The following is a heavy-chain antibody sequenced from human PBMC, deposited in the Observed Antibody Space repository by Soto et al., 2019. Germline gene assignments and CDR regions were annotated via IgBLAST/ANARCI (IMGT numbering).Heavy chain of an antibody. CDR3: AKGSRLVPGRDVSDY. D-gene: IGHD3-16*01. CDR1: GFTFSSYA. J-gene: IGHJ4*02. V-gene: IGHV3-23*01. CDR2: ISGSGGST. Sequence: GGSLRLSCAASGFTFSSYAMSWVRQAPGKGLECVSGISGSGGSTYYADSVKGRFTISRDNSKNTLYLQMNSLRAEDTAVYYCAKGSRLVPGRDVSDYWGQGTLVTVSS.